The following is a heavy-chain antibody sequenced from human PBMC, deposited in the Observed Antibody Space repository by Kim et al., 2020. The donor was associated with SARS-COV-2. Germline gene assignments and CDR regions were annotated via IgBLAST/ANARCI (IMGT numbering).Heavy chain of an antibody. D-gene: IGHD3-22*01. J-gene: IGHJ3*02. CDR1: GFTFSSYS. CDR2: ISSSSSYI. V-gene: IGHV3-21*01. CDR3: ARGMRGYYHDAFDI. Sequence: GGSLRLSCAASGFTFSSYSMNWVRQAPGKGLEWVSSISSSSSYIYYADSVKGRFTISRDNAKNSLYLQMNSLRAEDTAVYYCARGMRGYYHDAFDIWGQGTMVTVSS.